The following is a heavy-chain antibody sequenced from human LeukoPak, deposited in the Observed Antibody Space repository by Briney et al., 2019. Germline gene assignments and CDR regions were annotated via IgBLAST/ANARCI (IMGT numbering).Heavy chain of an antibody. Sequence: GGSLRLSCAASGFTFSSYNMNWVRQAPGKGLEWVSSICSSSSYIYYADSVKGRFTISRDNAKNSLYLQMNSLRAEDTAVYYCARDTSYDSSGGFDYWGQGTLVTVSS. J-gene: IGHJ4*02. V-gene: IGHV3-21*01. CDR2: ICSSSSYI. D-gene: IGHD3-22*01. CDR3: ARDTSYDSSGGFDY. CDR1: GFTFSSYN.